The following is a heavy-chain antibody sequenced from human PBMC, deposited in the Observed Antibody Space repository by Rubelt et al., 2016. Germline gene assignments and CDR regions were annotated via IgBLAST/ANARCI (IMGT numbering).Heavy chain of an antibody. V-gene: IGHV4-39*01. CDR3: ARHIAARPPHY. J-gene: IGHJ4*02. Sequence: QLQLQESGPGLVKPSETLSLTCTVSGGSISSSSYYWGWIRQPPGKGLEWIGSIYYSGSTYYNPSLKSRVTISVDTSKNQFALKLSSVTAADTAVYYCARHIAARPPHYWGQGTLVTVSS. CDR1: GGSISSSSYY. CDR2: IYYSGST. D-gene: IGHD6-6*01.